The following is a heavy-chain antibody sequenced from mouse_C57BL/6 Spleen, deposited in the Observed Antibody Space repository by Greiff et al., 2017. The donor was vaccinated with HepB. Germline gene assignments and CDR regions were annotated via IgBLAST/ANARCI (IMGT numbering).Heavy chain of an antibody. CDR1: GYTFTSYW. J-gene: IGHJ3*01. Sequence: VQLQQPGAELVKPGASVKMSCKASGYTFTSYWITWVKQRPGQGLEWIGDIYPGSGSTNYNEKFKGKATLTVDTSSSTAYMQLSSLTSEDSAVYYCARTDGNYEGAYWGQGTLVTVSA. V-gene: IGHV1-55*01. CDR2: IYPGSGST. D-gene: IGHD2-1*01. CDR3: ARTDGNYEGAY.